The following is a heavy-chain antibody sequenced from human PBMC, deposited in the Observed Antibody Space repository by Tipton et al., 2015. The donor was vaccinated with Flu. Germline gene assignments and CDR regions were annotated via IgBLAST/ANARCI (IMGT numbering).Heavy chain of an antibody. J-gene: IGHJ4*02. CDR1: GGSFSGYY. Sequence: TLSLTCAVYGGSFSGYYWSWIRQPPGKGLEWIGEINHSGSTNYNPSLKSRVTISVDTSKNQFSLKVKSVTAADTAVYYCARGTGYGTYFDSWGQGTLVTVSS. D-gene: IGHD5-12*01. CDR3: ARGTGYGTYFDS. V-gene: IGHV4-34*01. CDR2: INHSGST.